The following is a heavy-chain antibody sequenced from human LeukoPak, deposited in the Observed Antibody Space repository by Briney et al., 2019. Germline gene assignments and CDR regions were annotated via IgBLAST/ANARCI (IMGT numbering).Heavy chain of an antibody. CDR1: GYTFTSYD. V-gene: IGHV1-69*13. CDR2: IIPIFGTA. J-gene: IGHJ4*02. CDR3: ARERLDCSSTSCYPRGFDY. Sequence: SVKVSCKASGYTFTSYDINWVRQATGQGLEWMGGIIPIFGTANYAQKFQGRVTITADESTSTAYMELSSLRSEDTAVYYCARERLDCSSTSCYPRGFDYWGQGTLVTVSS. D-gene: IGHD2-2*01.